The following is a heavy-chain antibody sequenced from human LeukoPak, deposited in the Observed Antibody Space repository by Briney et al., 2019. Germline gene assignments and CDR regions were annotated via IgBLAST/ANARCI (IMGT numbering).Heavy chain of an antibody. V-gene: IGHV3-66*01. J-gene: IGHJ4*02. D-gene: IGHD4-23*01. CDR3: ARDSGTTVGYFDY. Sequence: PGGSLRLSCAASGFTVSTNYMSWVRQAPGRGLEWVSVIYSGGNTYYADSVKGRFTISRDNSKNTLYLQMNSLRAEDTAVYYRARDSGTTVGYFDYWGQGTLVTVS. CDR1: GFTVSTNY. CDR2: IYSGGNT.